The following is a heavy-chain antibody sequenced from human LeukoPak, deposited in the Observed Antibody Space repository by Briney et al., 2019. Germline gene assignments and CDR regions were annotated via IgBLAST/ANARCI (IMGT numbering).Heavy chain of an antibody. CDR2: INHSGST. CDR1: GGSFSGYY. Sequence: PSETLSLTCAVYGGSFSGYYWSWIRQPPGKGLEWIGEINHSGSTNYNPSLKSRVTISVDTSKNQFSLKLSSVTAADTAVYYCARGTDYDNGDYWGQGTLVTVSS. V-gene: IGHV4-34*01. CDR3: ARGTDYDNGDY. J-gene: IGHJ4*02. D-gene: IGHD3-22*01.